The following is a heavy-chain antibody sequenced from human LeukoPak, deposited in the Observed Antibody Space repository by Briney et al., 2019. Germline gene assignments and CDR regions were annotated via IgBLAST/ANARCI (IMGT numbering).Heavy chain of an antibody. J-gene: IGHJ4*02. Sequence: PGGSLRLSCADSGFTFSSYWMSWVRQAPGKGLEWVANIKQDGSEKYYVDSVKGRFTISRDNAKNSLYLQMNSLRAEDTAVYYCARAMRDYGDFEGPFDYWGQGTLVTVSS. V-gene: IGHV3-7*01. D-gene: IGHD4-17*01. CDR2: IKQDGSEK. CDR3: ARAMRDYGDFEGPFDY. CDR1: GFTFSSYW.